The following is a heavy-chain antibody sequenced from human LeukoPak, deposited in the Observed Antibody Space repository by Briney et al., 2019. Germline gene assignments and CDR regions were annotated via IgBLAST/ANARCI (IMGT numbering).Heavy chain of an antibody. Sequence: GSLRLSCSASGFTFSSYSMNWVRQAPGKGLEWVSYISSSGTTIHYADSVRGRFTISRDNAKNSLYLQMNSLRAEDTAVYYCAEVPGFWNAWGQGTLVTVSS. CDR3: AEVPGFWNA. CDR2: ISSSGTTI. V-gene: IGHV3-48*01. J-gene: IGHJ5*02. D-gene: IGHD3-3*01. CDR1: GFTFSSYS.